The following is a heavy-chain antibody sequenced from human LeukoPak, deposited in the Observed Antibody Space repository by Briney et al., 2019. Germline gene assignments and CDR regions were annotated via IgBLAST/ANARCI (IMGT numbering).Heavy chain of an antibody. CDR1: GYTLTELS. J-gene: IGHJ4*02. V-gene: IGHV1-24*01. CDR3: ATGYSGSYDSDY. CDR2: FDPEDGET. Sequence: ASVKVSCKVSGYTLTELSMHWVRQAPGKGLEWMGGFDPEDGETIYAQKFQGRVTMTEDTSTDTAYMELSSLRSEDTAVYYCATGYSGSYDSDYWGQGTLVTVSS. D-gene: IGHD1-26*01.